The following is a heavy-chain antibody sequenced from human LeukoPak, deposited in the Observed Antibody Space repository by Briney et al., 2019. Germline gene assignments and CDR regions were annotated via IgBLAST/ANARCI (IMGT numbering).Heavy chain of an antibody. CDR1: GFTFSTFD. Sequence: PGGSLRLSCAASGFTFSTFDMYWVRQAPGKGPEWVAFIRNSGTNEFYTDSVKGRFTISRDNAKNSLYLQMNSLRVEDTAVYYCASDGERDLPLDYWGQGTLVTVSS. D-gene: IGHD3-10*01. J-gene: IGHJ4*02. CDR2: IRNSGTNE. CDR3: ASDGERDLPLDY. V-gene: IGHV3-33*07.